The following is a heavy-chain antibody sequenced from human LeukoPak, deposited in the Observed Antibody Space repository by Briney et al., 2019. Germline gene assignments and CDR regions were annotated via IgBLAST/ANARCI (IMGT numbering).Heavy chain of an antibody. CDR2: IKQDGSEK. Sequence: GGPLRLSCAASGFTFSSYWMSWVRQAPGKGPEWVANIKQDGSEKYYVDSVKGRFTISRDNAKNSLFLQMNSLRVEETAVYYCARGEYYYDGGYWGQGTLVTVSS. CDR1: GFTFSSYW. CDR3: ARGEYYYDGGY. V-gene: IGHV3-7*04. J-gene: IGHJ4*02. D-gene: IGHD3-22*01.